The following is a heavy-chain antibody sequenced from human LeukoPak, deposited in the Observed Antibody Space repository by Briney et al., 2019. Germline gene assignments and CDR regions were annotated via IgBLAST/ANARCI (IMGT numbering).Heavy chain of an antibody. J-gene: IGHJ4*02. V-gene: IGHV3-23*01. CDR2: ISGSGGST. D-gene: IGHD7-27*01. CDR1: GFTFSSYA. CDR3: AQDLAWGAFDH. Sequence: GGSLRLSCAASGFTFSSYAMSWVRQAPGKGLEWVSAISGSGGSTYYADSVKGRFTISRDDSKNTLSLQMNSLRVEDTAVYYCAQDLAWGAFDHWGQGTLVTVSS.